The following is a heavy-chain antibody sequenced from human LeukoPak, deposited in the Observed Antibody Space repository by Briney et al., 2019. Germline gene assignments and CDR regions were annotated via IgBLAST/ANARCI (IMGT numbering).Heavy chain of an antibody. J-gene: IGHJ4*02. D-gene: IGHD7-27*01. Sequence: GGSLRLSCAASGFTFSNYAMSWVRQAPGKGLEWVSDISGRGGSTYYADSVQGRFTISRDNSKNTLYLQMNSLRAEDTAVYYCAKVLELGLGPPLHFSFDYWGQGTLVTVSS. CDR1: GFTFSNYA. V-gene: IGHV3-23*01. CDR2: ISGRGGST. CDR3: AKVLELGLGPPLHFSFDY.